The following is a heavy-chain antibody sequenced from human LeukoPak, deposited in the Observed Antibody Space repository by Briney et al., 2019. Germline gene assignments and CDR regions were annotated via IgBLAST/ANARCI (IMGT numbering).Heavy chain of an antibody. CDR3: TRVYSSSWYGGYYFDY. D-gene: IGHD6-13*01. V-gene: IGHV3-49*04. J-gene: IGHJ4*02. CDR2: IRSKAYGGTT. Sequence: PGGSLRLSCAASGFTFSSYGMSWVRQAPGKGLEWVGFIRSKAYGGTTEYAASVKGRFTISRDDSKSIAYLQMNSLKTEDTAVYYCTRVYSSSWYGGYYFDYWGQGTLVTASS. CDR1: GFTFSSYG.